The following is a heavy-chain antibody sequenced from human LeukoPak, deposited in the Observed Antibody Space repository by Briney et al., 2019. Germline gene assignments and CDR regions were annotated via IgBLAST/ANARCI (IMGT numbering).Heavy chain of an antibody. CDR2: ISYTGGST. CDR3: AKGGSGSYLYYFDL. D-gene: IGHD3-10*01. CDR1: VSTFSNYA. V-gene: IGHV3-23*01. J-gene: IGHJ4*02. Sequence: GGSLRLSCAASVSTFSNYAMTWVRQAPGKGLEWVSTISYTGGSTYYAESVKGRFTISRDNSKNILSLQMNSLRAEDTAVYYCAKGGSGSYLYYFDLWGQGTLVTVSS.